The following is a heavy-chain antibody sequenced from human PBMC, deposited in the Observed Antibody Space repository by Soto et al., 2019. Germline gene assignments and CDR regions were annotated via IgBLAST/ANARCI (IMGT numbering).Heavy chain of an antibody. CDR3: ARDPGDSSGYYYRHGYYYGMDV. Sequence: PSETLSLTCTVSGGSISSYYWSWIRQPAGKGLEWIGRIYTSGSTNYNPSLKSRVTMSVDTSKNQFSLKLSSVTAADTVVYYCARDPGDSSGYYYRHGYYYGMDVWGQGTTVTVSS. V-gene: IGHV4-4*07. CDR2: IYTSGST. J-gene: IGHJ6*02. CDR1: GGSISSYY. D-gene: IGHD3-22*01.